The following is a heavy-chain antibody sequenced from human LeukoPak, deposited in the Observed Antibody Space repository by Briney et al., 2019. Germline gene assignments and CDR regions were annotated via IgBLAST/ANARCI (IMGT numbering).Heavy chain of an antibody. Sequence: GGSLRLSCAASGFTFSSYSMNWVRQAPGKGLEWVSSISSSSSYMYYADSVEGRFTISRDNAKNSLYLQMNSLRAEDTAVYYCARLTVTTKGYYGMDVWGQGTTVTVSS. CDR1: GFTFSSYS. CDR2: ISSSSSYM. D-gene: IGHD4-17*01. V-gene: IGHV3-21*01. J-gene: IGHJ6*02. CDR3: ARLTVTTKGYYGMDV.